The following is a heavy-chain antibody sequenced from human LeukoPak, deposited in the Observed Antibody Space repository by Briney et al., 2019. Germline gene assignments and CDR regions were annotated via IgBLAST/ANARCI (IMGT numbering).Heavy chain of an antibody. J-gene: IGHJ6*03. CDR1: GFTFSNAW. CDR2: IKSKTDGGTT. CDR3: TTESSGIVVVPAATGSNMDV. D-gene: IGHD2-2*01. V-gene: IGHV3-15*01. Sequence: NPGGSLRLSCAASGFTFSNAWMSWVRQAPGKGLEWVGRIKSKTDGGTTDYAAPVKGRFTISRDDSKNTLYLQMNSLKTEDTAVYYCTTESSGIVVVPAATGSNMDVWGKGTTVTVSS.